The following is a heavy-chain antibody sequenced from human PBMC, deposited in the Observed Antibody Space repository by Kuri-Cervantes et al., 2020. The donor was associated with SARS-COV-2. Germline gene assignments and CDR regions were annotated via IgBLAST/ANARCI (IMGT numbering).Heavy chain of an antibody. J-gene: IGHJ4*02. Sequence: GGSLRLSCAASGFTFSSYAMNWVRQAPGKGLEWVALISYDGSNKFYADSVKGRFTISRDNAKNSLYLQMNSLRAEDTALYYCARGGGGLSNFDYFDYWGQGTLVTVSS. CDR2: ISYDGSNK. CDR3: ARGGGGLSNFDYFDY. D-gene: IGHD4-11*01. CDR1: GFTFSSYA. V-gene: IGHV3-30*03.